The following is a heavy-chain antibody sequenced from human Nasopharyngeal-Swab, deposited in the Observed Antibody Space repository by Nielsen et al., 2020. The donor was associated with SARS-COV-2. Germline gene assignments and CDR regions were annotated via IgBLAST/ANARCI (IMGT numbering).Heavy chain of an antibody. Sequence: PGKGLEWIGYIYYSGSTNYNPSLKSRVTISVDTSKNQFSLRLSSVTAADTAVYYCASGLNWFPFDYWGQGTLVTVSS. J-gene: IGHJ4*02. CDR3: ASGLNWFPFDY. CDR2: IYYSGST. D-gene: IGHD3-9*01. V-gene: IGHV4-59*13.